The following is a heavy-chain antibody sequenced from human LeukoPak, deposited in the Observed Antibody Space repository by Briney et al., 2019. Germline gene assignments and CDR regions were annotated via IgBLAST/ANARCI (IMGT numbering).Heavy chain of an antibody. CDR3: ARDPSNTSGRKTWFDP. D-gene: IGHD2-2*01. V-gene: IGHV1-18*01. J-gene: IGHJ5*02. CDR1: GYTFTSHG. CDR2: ISAYNGDT. Sequence: ASVKVSCKASGYTFTSHGISWVRQAPGQGLEWMGWISAYNGDTKYAQNLQGRVTLTTYTSTTTAYLELRSLTSDDTAVYYCARDPSNTSGRKTWFDPWGQGTLVTVSS.